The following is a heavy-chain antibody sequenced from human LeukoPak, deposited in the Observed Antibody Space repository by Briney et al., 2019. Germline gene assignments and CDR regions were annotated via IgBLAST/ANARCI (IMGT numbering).Heavy chain of an antibody. CDR1: GGSITTYY. D-gene: IGHD3-16*01. Sequence: MASETLSLTCTVSGGSITTYYWSWIRQPAGKGLEWIGRIDTSGITNYNPSLKSRVSMSVDTSKNQFSLRLSSVTAADTAVYYCARVGDYALKDWGQGTLVTVSS. CDR3: ARVGDYALKD. J-gene: IGHJ4*02. V-gene: IGHV4-4*07. CDR2: IDTSGIT.